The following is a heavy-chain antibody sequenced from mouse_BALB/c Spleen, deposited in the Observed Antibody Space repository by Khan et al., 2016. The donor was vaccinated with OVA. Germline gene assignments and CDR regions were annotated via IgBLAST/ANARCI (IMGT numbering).Heavy chain of an antibody. V-gene: IGHV1S135*01. CDR1: GYSFTSYY. CDR2: IDPFNGDT. J-gene: IGHJ3*01. CDR3: ARHGVATWFAY. Sequence: VQLQQSGPELLKPGASVKISCKASGYSFTSYYIHWVKQSHGRSLEWIGYIDPFNGDTYPNQKFKDKATLTVDKSSSTAYILLTRLTSEDSAVYDCARHGVATWFAYWGQGTLVTVSA.